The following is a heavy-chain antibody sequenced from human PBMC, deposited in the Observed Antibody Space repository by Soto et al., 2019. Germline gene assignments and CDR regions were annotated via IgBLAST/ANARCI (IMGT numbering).Heavy chain of an antibody. D-gene: IGHD6-19*01. Sequence: GASVKVSCKASGYTFTSYAMHWVRQAPGQRLEWMGWINAGNGNTKYSQKFQGRVTITRDTSASTAYMELSSLRSEDTAVYYCARPWLKYGYFDYWGQGTLVTVSS. CDR1: GYTFTSYA. CDR3: ARPWLKYGYFDY. CDR2: INAGNGNT. V-gene: IGHV1-3*01. J-gene: IGHJ4*02.